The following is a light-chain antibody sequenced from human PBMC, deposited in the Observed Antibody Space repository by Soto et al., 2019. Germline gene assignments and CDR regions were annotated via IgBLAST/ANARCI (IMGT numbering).Light chain of an antibody. J-gene: IGLJ3*02. CDR2: DVS. V-gene: IGLV2-11*01. CDR3: CSYAGTYTFWV. Sequence: QSVLTQPRSVSGSPGQSVTISCTGTSSDVGRYDYVSWYQRHPGKAPKLMIYDVSERPSGVPDRFSGSKSGNTASLTLSGLQPEDEAEYFCCSYAGTYTFWVFGGGTKLTVL. CDR1: SSDVGRYDY.